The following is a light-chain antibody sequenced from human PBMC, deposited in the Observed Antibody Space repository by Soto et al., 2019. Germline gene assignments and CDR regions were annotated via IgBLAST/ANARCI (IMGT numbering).Light chain of an antibody. Sequence: QSALTQPASVSRSPGQSITISCTGTSSDVGGYSYVSWYQQHPGKAPKLIIYDVSNRPSGVSIRFSGSKSGNTASLTISGLQAEDEADYYCSSYTGSSTLVFGGGTKLTVL. CDR3: SSYTGSSTLV. CDR2: DVS. V-gene: IGLV2-14*03. J-gene: IGLJ2*01. CDR1: SSDVGGYSY.